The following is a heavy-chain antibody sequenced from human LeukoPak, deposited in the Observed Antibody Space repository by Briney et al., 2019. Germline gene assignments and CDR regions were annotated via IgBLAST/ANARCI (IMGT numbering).Heavy chain of an antibody. CDR1: GFTVSSNY. Sequence: GGSLRLSCAASGFTVSSNYMSWVRQAPGKGLEWVSYISSSGSTIYYADSVKGRFTISRDNAKNSLYLQMNSLRAEDTAVYYCARDSRTWFDPWGQGTLVTVSS. J-gene: IGHJ5*02. CDR2: ISSSGSTI. V-gene: IGHV3-11*01. CDR3: ARDSRTWFDP.